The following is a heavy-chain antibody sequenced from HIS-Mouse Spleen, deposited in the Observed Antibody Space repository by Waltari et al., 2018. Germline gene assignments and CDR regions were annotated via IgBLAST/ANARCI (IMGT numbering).Heavy chain of an antibody. CDR2: INPNSGGT. CDR1: GYTFTGYY. CDR3: ARGTGTDAFDI. Sequence: QVQLVQSGAEVKKPGASVKVSCKASGYTFTGYYMHWVRQAPGQGLGWMGWINPNSGGTTYAQNFQGRVTMTRDTSISTAYMGLSRLRSDDTAVYYCARGTGTDAFDIWGQGTMVTVSS. V-gene: IGHV1-2*02. D-gene: IGHD1-1*01. J-gene: IGHJ3*02.